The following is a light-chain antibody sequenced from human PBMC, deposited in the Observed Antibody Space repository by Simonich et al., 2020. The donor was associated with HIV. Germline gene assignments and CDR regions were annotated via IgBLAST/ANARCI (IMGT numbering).Light chain of an antibody. Sequence: QSALTQPASVSGSPGQSITISCTGTSRDVVAYDYVSWSQHHPGKAPKRKIYDVSKGPSGGSNRFSGSKSGNTASLTISGLQAEDEAEYYCSSYTSAKTRVFGGGTKLTVL. CDR3: SSYTSAKTRV. J-gene: IGLJ3*02. CDR2: DVS. CDR1: SRDVVAYDY. V-gene: IGLV2-14*03.